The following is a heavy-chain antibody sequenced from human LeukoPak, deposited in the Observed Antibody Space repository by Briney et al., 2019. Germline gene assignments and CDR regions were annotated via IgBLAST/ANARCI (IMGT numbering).Heavy chain of an antibody. Sequence: SDTLSLTCTVSGGSISNYHWSWIRQPAGKGLEWIGQIHTIGSTNYNPPLKSRVTMSIDTTEDQVSLTIRSVTAADTAFYYCARRDISSGWSFDYWGQGTLVTVSS. CDR3: ARRDISSGWSFDY. D-gene: IGHD6-19*01. V-gene: IGHV4-4*07. CDR1: GGSISNYH. CDR2: IHTIGST. J-gene: IGHJ4*02.